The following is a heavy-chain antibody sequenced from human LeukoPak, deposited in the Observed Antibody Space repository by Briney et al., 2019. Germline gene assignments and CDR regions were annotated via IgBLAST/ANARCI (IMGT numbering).Heavy chain of an antibody. CDR1: GFTFSNYR. CDR3: AKDDNWLQFES. D-gene: IGHD5-24*01. Sequence: PGGSLRLSCAASGFTFSNYRMNWVRQAPGKGLEWVSSISSSSTYIYYADSVKGRFTISRDNSKNTLYLQMNSLRAEDTAVYYCAKDDNWLQFESWGQGTLVTVSS. V-gene: IGHV3-21*04. J-gene: IGHJ5*01. CDR2: ISSSSTYI.